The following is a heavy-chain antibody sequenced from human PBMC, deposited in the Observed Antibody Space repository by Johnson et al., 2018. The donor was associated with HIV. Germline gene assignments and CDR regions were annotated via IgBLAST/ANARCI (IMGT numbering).Heavy chain of an antibody. CDR2: ISYDGSNK. D-gene: IGHD3-22*01. Sequence: QMQLVESGGGVVQPGRSLRLSCAASGFTFSSYAMHWVRQAPGKGLEWVAVISYDGSNKYYADSVKGRFTISRDNSKNTLYLQMNSLRAEDTAVYYCAKDMRSLAYYYDSSGYNAFDIWGQGTMVTVSS. J-gene: IGHJ3*02. CDR3: AKDMRSLAYYYDSSGYNAFDI. V-gene: IGHV3-30*04. CDR1: GFTFSSYA.